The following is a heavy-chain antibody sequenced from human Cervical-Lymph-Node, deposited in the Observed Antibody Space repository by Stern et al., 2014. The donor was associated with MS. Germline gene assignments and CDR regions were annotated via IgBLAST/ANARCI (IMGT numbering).Heavy chain of an antibody. Sequence: EVQLVESGAEVKKPGESLEISCKGSGFRLTSHWIAWVRQTPVKGLEWVGISYPDESDTRYSPSFQGQVTISADKSITIAYLQWSSLEASDSAMYYCVVGVPGERWIDYWGQGTLVTVSS. D-gene: IGHD1-26*01. CDR2: SYPDESDT. CDR1: GFRLTSHW. V-gene: IGHV5-51*03. CDR3: VVGVPGERWIDY. J-gene: IGHJ4*02.